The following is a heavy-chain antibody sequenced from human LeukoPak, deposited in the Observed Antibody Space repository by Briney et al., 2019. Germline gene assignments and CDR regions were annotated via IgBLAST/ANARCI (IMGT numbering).Heavy chain of an antibody. V-gene: IGHV4-39*07. Sequence: SETLSLTCTVSGGSVSSGNYYWSWIRQPPGKGLEWIGEIYHSGSTNYNPSLKSRVTISVDKSKNQFSLKLSSVTAADTAVYYCARDGGYDNWFDPWGQGTLVTVSS. D-gene: IGHD5-12*01. CDR2: IYHSGST. J-gene: IGHJ5*02. CDR3: ARDGGYDNWFDP. CDR1: GGSVSSGNYY.